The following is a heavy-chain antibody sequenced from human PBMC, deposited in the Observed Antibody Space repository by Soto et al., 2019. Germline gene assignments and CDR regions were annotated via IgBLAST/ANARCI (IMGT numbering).Heavy chain of an antibody. CDR2: IYPGDSDT. D-gene: IGHD6-13*01. V-gene: IGHV5-51*01. CDR3: ARLVATAGFMVGWFDP. J-gene: IGHJ5*02. Sequence: GESLKISCKGSGYSFTSYWSGWVRQMPGKGLEWMGIIYPGDSDTRYSPSFQGQVTISADKSISTAYLQWSSRKASDTAMYYCARLVATAGFMVGWFDPWGQGTLVTVSS. CDR1: GYSFTSYW.